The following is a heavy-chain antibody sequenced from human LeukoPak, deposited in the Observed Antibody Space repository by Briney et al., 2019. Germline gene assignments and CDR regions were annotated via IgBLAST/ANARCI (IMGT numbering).Heavy chain of an antibody. J-gene: IGHJ5*02. D-gene: IGHD3-9*01. V-gene: IGHV1-2*02. CDR2: INPNSGGT. CDR1: GYTFTGYY. CDR3: ARVTKNYDILTGYYNWFDP. Sequence: ASVKVSCKASGYTFTGYYMHWVRQAPGQGLEWMGWINPNSGGTNYAQKFQGRVTMTRDTSISTAYMELSRLRSDDTAVYYCARVTKNYDILTGYYNWFDPWGQGTLVTVSS.